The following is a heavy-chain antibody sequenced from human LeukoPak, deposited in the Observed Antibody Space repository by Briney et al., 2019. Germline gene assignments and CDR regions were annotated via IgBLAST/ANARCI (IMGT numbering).Heavy chain of an antibody. V-gene: IGHV3-30*18. Sequence: GGSLRLSCAASGFTFSRFGIHWVRQAPGKGLEWVALILYDGTNKFYADSVKGRFTISRDNSKNTLYLQMNSLRAEDTAVYYCAKDGGDGYNSVDYWGQGTLVIVSS. CDR2: ILYDGTNK. J-gene: IGHJ4*02. D-gene: IGHD5-24*01. CDR3: AKDGGDGYNSVDY. CDR1: GFTFSRFG.